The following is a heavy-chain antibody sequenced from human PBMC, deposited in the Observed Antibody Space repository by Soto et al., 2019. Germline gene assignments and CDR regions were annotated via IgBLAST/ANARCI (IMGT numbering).Heavy chain of an antibody. CDR3: TTNIVLMVYAIY. J-gene: IGHJ4*02. CDR2: IKSKTDGGTT. D-gene: IGHD2-8*01. CDR1: GFTFSNAW. Sequence: EVQLVESGGGLVKPGGSLRLSCAASGFTFSNAWMNWVRQAPGKGLEWVGRIKSKTDGGTTDYAAPVKGRFTISRDDSKNTLDLQMNSLKTEDTAVDYCTTNIVLMVYAIYWGQGTLVTVSS. V-gene: IGHV3-15*07.